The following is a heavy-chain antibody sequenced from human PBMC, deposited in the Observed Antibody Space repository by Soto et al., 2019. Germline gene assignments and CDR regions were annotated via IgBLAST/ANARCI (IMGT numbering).Heavy chain of an antibody. CDR1: GYTFTSYA. CDR2: INAGNGNT. V-gene: IGHV1-3*01. Sequence: QVQLVQSGAEVKKPGASVKVSCKASGYTFTSYAMHWVRQAPGQRLEWMGWINAGNGNTKYSQKFQGRVTITRDTSASTAYMELSSLRSEDTAVYYCASDRTRGMVRGVAVFDPWGQGTLVTVSS. D-gene: IGHD3-10*01. CDR3: ASDRTRGMVRGVAVFDP. J-gene: IGHJ5*02.